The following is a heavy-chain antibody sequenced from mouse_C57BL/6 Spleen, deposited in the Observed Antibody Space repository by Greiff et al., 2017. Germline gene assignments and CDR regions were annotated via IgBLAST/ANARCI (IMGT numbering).Heavy chain of an antibody. CDR2: IDPSDSYT. CDR1: GYTFTSYW. CDR3: ARSRSNYDYAIDY. J-gene: IGHJ4*01. D-gene: IGHD2-5*01. V-gene: IGHV1-50*01. Sequence: QVQLQQPGAELVKPGASVKLSCKASGYTFTSYWMQWVNQRPGQGLEWIGEIDPSDSYTNYHQKFKGKATLTVDTSSSTAYMQLSSLTSEDSAFYYCARSRSNYDYAIDYWGQGTSGTVSS.